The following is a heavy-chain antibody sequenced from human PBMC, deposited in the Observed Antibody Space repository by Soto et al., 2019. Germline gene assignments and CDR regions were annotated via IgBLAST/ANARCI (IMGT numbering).Heavy chain of an antibody. CDR1: GGSFSGYY. D-gene: IGHD6-13*01. CDR2: INHSGST. V-gene: IGHV4-34*01. CDR3: ARAVSHSSSPPLRFDP. Sequence: SETLSLTCAAYGGSFSGYYWSWIRQPPGKGLEWIGEINHSGSTNYNPSLKSRVTISVDTSKNQFSLKLSSVTAADTAVYYCARAVSHSSSPPLRFDPWGQGTLVTVS. J-gene: IGHJ5*02.